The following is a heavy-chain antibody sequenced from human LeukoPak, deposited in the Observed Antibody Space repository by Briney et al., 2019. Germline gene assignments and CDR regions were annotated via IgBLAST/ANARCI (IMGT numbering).Heavy chain of an antibody. CDR3: AKIGWDDAFDI. J-gene: IGHJ3*02. Sequence: SETLSLTCNVSGDSISSSTYYWAWIRQPPGKGLEWIGSIYYTGTTYYNPSLKSRVAISVDTSKNRFSLSLSSVTAADTAVYYCAKIGWDDAFDIWGQGTMVTVSS. CDR1: GDSISSSTYY. D-gene: IGHD6-19*01. CDR2: IYYTGTT. V-gene: IGHV4-39*02.